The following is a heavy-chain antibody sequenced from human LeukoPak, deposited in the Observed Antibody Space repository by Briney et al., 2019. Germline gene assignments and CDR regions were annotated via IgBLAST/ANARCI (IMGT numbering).Heavy chain of an antibody. CDR2: INHSGST. D-gene: IGHD3-9*01. V-gene: IGHV4-34*01. CDR3: ARGPSQYYDILTGFKALKYYYGMDV. Sequence: SETLSLTCAVYGGSSSGYYWSWIRQPPGKGLEWIGEINHSGSTNYNPSLKSRVTTSVDTSKNQFSLKLSSVTAADTAVYYCARGPSQYYDILTGFKALKYYYGMDVWGQGTTVTVSS. CDR1: GGSSSGYY. J-gene: IGHJ6*02.